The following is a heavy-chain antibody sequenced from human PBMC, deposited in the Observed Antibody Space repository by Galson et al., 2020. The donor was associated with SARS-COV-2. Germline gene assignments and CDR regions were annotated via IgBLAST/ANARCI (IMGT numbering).Heavy chain of an antibody. J-gene: IGHJ6*02. CDR3: ARGGYSYGYVVADYYYYGMDV. V-gene: IGHV5-51*01. D-gene: IGHD5-18*01. CDR2: IYPGDSDT. Sequence: HGESLKISCKGSGYSFTSYWIGWVRQMPGKGLEWMGIIYPGDSDTRYSPSFQGQVTISADKSISTAYLQWSSLKASDTAMYYCARGGYSYGYVVADYYYYGMDVWGQGTTVTVSS. CDR1: GYSFTSYW.